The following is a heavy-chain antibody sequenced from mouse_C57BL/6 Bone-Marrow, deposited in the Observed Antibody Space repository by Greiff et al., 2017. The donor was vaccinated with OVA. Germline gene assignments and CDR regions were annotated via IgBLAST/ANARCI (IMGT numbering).Heavy chain of an antibody. V-gene: IGHV8-12*01. Sequence: QVPLKVCGPGLLQSSPTLSLTCSFSGFSLSTSGMGVSWIRQPSGKGLEWLAHIYWYDDTRYNTSLKSRLTISKATSRNQVFLTSTSVDTADTATYYCARKGNRYYGPYWYFDVWGTGTTVTVSS. CDR2: IYWYDDT. J-gene: IGHJ1*03. CDR1: GFSLSTSGMG. CDR3: ARKGNRYYGPYWYFDV. D-gene: IGHD1-1*01.